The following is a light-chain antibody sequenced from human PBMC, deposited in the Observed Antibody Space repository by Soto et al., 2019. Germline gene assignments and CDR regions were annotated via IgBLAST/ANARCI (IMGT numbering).Light chain of an antibody. CDR2: INSDGSH. V-gene: IGLV4-69*01. J-gene: IGLJ2*01. CDR3: QTWDSAIRV. CDR1: NGPSSYT. Sequence: QSVLAQSPSASASLGASVKLTCTLTNGPSSYTIAWHQQQPGRGPRYLMKINSDGSHMKGDGIPARFSGSSSESERHLTISNLQSEDEADYYCQTWDSAIRVFGGGTKLTVL.